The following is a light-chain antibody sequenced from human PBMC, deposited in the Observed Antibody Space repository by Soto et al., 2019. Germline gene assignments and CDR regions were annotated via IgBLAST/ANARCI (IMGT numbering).Light chain of an antibody. J-gene: IGKJ1*01. V-gene: IGKV1-5*03. CDR3: QQYNSYPWT. CDR2: KAS. CDR1: QSISSW. Sequence: DIQMTQSPSTLSASVGDRVTIPCRASQSISSWLAWYQQKPGKAPKLLIYKASSLESGVPSRFSGSGSGTEFTLTISSLQPDDFATYYCQQYNSYPWTFGQGTKVGI.